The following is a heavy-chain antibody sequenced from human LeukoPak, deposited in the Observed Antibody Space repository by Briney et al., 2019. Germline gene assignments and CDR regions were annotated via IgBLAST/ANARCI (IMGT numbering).Heavy chain of an antibody. CDR1: GFTFSSYA. CDR3: ARASGVY. V-gene: IGHV3-30-3*01. CDR2: ISYDGSNK. D-gene: IGHD3-10*01. Sequence: GRSLRLSCAASGFTFSSYAMHWVRQAPGKGLEWVAVISYDGSNKYCADSVKGRFTISRDNSKNTLYLQMNSLRAEDTAVYYCARASGVYWGQGTLVTVSS. J-gene: IGHJ4*02.